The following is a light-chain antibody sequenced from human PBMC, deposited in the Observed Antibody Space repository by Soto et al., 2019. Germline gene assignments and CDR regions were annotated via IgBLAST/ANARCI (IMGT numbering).Light chain of an antibody. V-gene: IGLV2-14*01. CDR1: SSDVGGYDY. Sequence: QPALTQPASVSGSPGQSITISCTGTSSDVGGYDYVSWYQHHPGRAPKLMIYDVSNRPSGVSNRFSGAKSDNTASLTISGLQAEDEADYYCSSYTSGSTYVFGTGTKVTVL. CDR3: SSYTSGSTYV. J-gene: IGLJ1*01. CDR2: DVS.